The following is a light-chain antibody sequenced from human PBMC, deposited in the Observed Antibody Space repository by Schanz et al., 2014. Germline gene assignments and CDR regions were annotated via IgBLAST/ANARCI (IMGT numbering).Light chain of an antibody. CDR3: QHYNNWPPWT. Sequence: EVVLTQSPGTLSLSPGERATLSCWASQSVSSSFLSWYQQKPGQPPRLLIYGASTRATGIPARFSGSGSGTEFTLTVGSLQSEDFAVYYCQHYNNWPPWTFGQGTKVELK. J-gene: IGKJ1*01. CDR2: GAS. V-gene: IGKV3-15*01. CDR1: QSVSSS.